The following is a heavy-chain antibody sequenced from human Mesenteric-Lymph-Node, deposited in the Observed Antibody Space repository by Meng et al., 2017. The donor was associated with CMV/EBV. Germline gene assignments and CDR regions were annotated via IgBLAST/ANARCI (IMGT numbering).Heavy chain of an antibody. J-gene: IGHJ4*02. CDR2: MSSSSRTI. D-gene: IGHD2-15*01. CDR1: GFTFRDYY. V-gene: IGHV3-11*04. CDR3: ARDFSWGVVAAAGY. Sequence: GESLKISCAGSGFTFRDYYMAWVRQAPGKGLEWLSYMSSSSRTIYYADSVKGRFTISRDNAKNSLYLQMNSLRAEDTAVYYCARDFSWGVVAAAGYWGQGTLVTVSS.